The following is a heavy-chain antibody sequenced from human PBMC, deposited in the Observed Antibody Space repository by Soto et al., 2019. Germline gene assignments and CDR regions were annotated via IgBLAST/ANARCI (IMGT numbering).Heavy chain of an antibody. V-gene: IGHV1-18*04. Sequence: GASVKVSCKASGYTFTSYGISWVRQAPGQGLEWMGWISAYNGNTNYAQKLQGRVTMTTDTSTSTAYMELRSLRSDDTAVYYCARETGHGGSHPPYWFDPWGQGTLVTVSS. D-gene: IGHD1-26*01. CDR3: ARETGHGGSHPPYWFDP. CDR2: ISAYNGNT. J-gene: IGHJ5*02. CDR1: GYTFTSYG.